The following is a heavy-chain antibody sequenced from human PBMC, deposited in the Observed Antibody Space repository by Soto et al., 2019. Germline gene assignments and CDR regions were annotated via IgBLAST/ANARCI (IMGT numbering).Heavy chain of an antibody. J-gene: IGHJ5*02. Sequence: ASVKVSCKASGGTFSSYAISWVRQAPGQGLEWMGGIIPIFGTANYAQKFQGRVTITADESTSTAYMELSSLRSEDTAVYYCARDRVGSSNWFDPWGQGTLAPVSS. CDR1: GGTFSSYA. CDR2: IIPIFGTA. CDR3: ARDRVGSSNWFDP. D-gene: IGHD3-10*01. V-gene: IGHV1-69*13.